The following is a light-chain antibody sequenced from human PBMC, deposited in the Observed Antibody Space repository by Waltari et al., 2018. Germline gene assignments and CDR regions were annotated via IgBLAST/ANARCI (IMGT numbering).Light chain of an antibody. Sequence: SYELTQPPSVSVSPGQTARITCSGGALPKQYAYWYQQKAGQAPVLVVYKNNERPSGIPERLSGPRSGQTVTLTISGVQAEDEADYYCQSADSSGTYVIFGGGTKLTVL. CDR2: KNN. CDR1: ALPKQY. J-gene: IGLJ2*01. CDR3: QSADSSGTYVI. V-gene: IGLV3-25*03.